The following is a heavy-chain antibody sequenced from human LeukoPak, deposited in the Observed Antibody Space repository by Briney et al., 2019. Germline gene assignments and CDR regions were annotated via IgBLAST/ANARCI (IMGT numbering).Heavy chain of an antibody. CDR3: ARDRAAAGGTFDY. CDR2: IKQDGSEK. Sequence: PGGSLRLSCAASGFTFSSYWMSWVRQAPGKGLEGVANIKQDGSEKYYVDSVKGRFTISRDNAKNSLYLQMNSLRAEDTAEYYCARDRAAAGGTFDYWGQGTLVTVSS. CDR1: GFTFSSYW. D-gene: IGHD6-13*01. J-gene: IGHJ4*02. V-gene: IGHV3-7*01.